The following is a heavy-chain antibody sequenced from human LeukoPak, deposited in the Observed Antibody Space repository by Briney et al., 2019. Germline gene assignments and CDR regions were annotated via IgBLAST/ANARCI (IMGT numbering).Heavy chain of an antibody. CDR3: ATDITYRHWFDP. J-gene: IGHJ5*02. CDR1: GYTLTELS. D-gene: IGHD3-16*01. V-gene: IGHV1-24*01. CDR2: FDPEDGET. Sequence: ASVKVSCKVSGYTLTELSMHWVRQAPGKGLEWMGGFDPEDGETIYAQKFQGRVTMTEDTSTDTAYMELSSLRSEDTAVYYCATDITYRHWFDPWGQGTLVTVSS.